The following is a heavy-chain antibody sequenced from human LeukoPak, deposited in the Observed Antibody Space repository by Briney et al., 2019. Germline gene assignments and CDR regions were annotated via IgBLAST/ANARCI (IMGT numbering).Heavy chain of an antibody. CDR3: AKGSTIFGVVSLDY. CDR2: ISGSGGST. Sequence: GALRLSCAASGFTFSSYAMSWVRHAPGKGLEWVSAISGSGGSTYYADSVKGRFTISRDNSKNTLYLQMNSLRAEDTAVYYCAKGSTIFGVVSLDYWGQGTLVTVLS. J-gene: IGHJ4*02. CDR1: GFTFSSYA. V-gene: IGHV3-23*01. D-gene: IGHD3-3*01.